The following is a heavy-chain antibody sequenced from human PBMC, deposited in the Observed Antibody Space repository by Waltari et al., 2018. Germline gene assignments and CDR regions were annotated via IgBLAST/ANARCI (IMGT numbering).Heavy chain of an antibody. CDR2: IWYDGSNK. CDR1: GFTFSSYG. J-gene: IGHJ5*02. Sequence: QVQLVESGGGVVQPGRSLRLSCAASGFTFSSYGMQWVRQAPGKGLEWVSVIWYDGSNKSTAESVQGRFPISRDTSKNTLYLQMNSLSAEDTAMYYCANEGASVAGTGWFDPWGQGTLFSVSS. D-gene: IGHD6-19*01. CDR3: ANEGASVAGTGWFDP. V-gene: IGHV3-33*06.